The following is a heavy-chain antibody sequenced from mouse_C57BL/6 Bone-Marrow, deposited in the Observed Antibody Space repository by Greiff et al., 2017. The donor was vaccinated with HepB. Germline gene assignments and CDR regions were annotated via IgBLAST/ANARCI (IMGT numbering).Heavy chain of an antibody. V-gene: IGHV5-15*01. CDR2: ISNLAYSI. Sequence: DVHLVESGGGLVQPGGSLKLSCAASGFTFSDYGMAWVRQAPRKGPEWVAFISNLAYSIYYADTVTGRFTISRENAKNTLYLEMSSLRSEDTAMYYCARHYRGYFDVWGTGTTVTVSS. CDR1: GFTFSDYG. D-gene: IGHD2-14*01. J-gene: IGHJ1*03. CDR3: ARHYRGYFDV.